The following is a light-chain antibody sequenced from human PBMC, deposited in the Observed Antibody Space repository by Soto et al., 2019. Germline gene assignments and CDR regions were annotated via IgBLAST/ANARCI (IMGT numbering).Light chain of an antibody. V-gene: IGKV3-15*01. J-gene: IGKJ5*01. CDR1: ESVSSSY. CDR2: GAS. CDR3: QQYNNWPSIT. Sequence: EIVLTQSPGTLSLPPGERSTLSCRAGESVSSSYLAWYQQKPGQAPRLLIYGASTRATGIPARFSGSGSGTEFTLTISSLQSEDFAVYYCQQYNNWPSITFGQGTRLEIK.